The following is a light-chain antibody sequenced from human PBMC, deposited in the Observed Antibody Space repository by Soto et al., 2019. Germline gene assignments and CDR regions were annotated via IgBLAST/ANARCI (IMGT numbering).Light chain of an antibody. CDR3: QQYGSSTLT. J-gene: IGKJ4*01. CDR2: GAS. CDR1: QSVSSD. Sequence: EIVLTQSPGTLSVSPGERATLSCMASQSVSSDLAWYQHKPGQAPRLLIYGASTRATGIPARFSGRGSGTEFTLTISSLQSEDFAVYYCQQYGSSTLTFGGGTKVDI. V-gene: IGKV3-15*01.